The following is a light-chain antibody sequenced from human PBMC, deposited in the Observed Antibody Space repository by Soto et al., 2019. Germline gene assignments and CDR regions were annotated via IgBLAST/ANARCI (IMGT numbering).Light chain of an antibody. CDR1: QSVSSNY. Sequence: EIVLTQSPGTLSLAPGERATRACRARQSVSSNYLAWYQQKPGQAPRLLIYDISNRATGIPARFSGSGSGTDFTLTIRSLEPEDFAVYYCQQRSNWPPEWTFGQGTKV. CDR2: DIS. J-gene: IGKJ1*01. CDR3: QQRSNWPPEWT. V-gene: IGKV3-11*01.